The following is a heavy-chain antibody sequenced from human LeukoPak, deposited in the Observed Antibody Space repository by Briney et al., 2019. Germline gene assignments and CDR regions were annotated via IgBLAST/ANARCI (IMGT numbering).Heavy chain of an antibody. Sequence: PGGSLRLSCAASGFTFSSYAMSWVRQAPGKGLEWVSAISGSGGSTYYADSVKGRFTISRDNSKNTLYLQMNSLRAEDTAVYYCAKSLKFYGGKDWFDPWGQGTLVTVSS. V-gene: IGHV3-23*01. CDR3: AKSLKFYGGKDWFDP. D-gene: IGHD4-23*01. CDR1: GFTFSSYA. CDR2: ISGSGGST. J-gene: IGHJ5*02.